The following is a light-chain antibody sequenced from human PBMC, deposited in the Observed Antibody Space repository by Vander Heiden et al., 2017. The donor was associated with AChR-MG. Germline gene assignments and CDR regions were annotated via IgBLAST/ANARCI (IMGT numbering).Light chain of an antibody. CDR1: RNDVGGYNY. CDR2: DVS. J-gene: IGLJ1*01. CDR3: NSYTTSGTRV. Sequence: QYALTQHDSVSGSPGPSISISCTGTRNDVGGYNYGSWYQQHPGKVPKLIIFDVSDRPSGVSNRFSGSKSGNTASLTISGHQAEDEADYYCNSYTTSGTRVFGTGTKVTVL. V-gene: IGLV2-14*01.